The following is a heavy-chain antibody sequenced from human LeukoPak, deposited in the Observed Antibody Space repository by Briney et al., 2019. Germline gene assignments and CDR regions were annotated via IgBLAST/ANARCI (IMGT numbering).Heavy chain of an antibody. CDR1: GFTFSTYG. Sequence: GGSLRLSCAASGFTFSTYGMHWVRQPPGKGLEWVANINEAGVEKYHVDSVKGRFTIFRDNAKNSLYLQMNNLRAEDTAVYYCARELSRTGAFDYWGQGTLVTVSS. J-gene: IGHJ4*02. V-gene: IGHV3-7*03. CDR3: ARELSRTGAFDY. CDR2: INEAGVEK. D-gene: IGHD3-10*01.